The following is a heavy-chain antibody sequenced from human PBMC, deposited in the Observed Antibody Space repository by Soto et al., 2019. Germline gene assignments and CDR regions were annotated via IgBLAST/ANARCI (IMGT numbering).Heavy chain of an antibody. V-gene: IGHV4-59*01. CDR3: ARYYYDSSGYCGIDY. CDR1: GGSISSYY. CDR2: IYYSGST. D-gene: IGHD3-22*01. J-gene: IGHJ4*02. Sequence: SETLSLTCTVSGGSISSYYWSWIRQPPGKGLEWIGYIYYSGSTNYNPSLKSRVTISVDTSKNQFSLKLSSVTAADKAVYYCARYYYDSSGYCGIDYWGQGTLVTVSS.